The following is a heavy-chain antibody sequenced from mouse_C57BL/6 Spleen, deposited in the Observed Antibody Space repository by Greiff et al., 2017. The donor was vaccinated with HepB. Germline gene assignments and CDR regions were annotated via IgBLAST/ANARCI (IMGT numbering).Heavy chain of an antibody. J-gene: IGHJ3*01. D-gene: IGHD2-4*01. CDR3: ARKGYYDYDSWFAY. CDR2: INPSSGYT. V-gene: IGHV1-7*01. Sequence: VQLQESGAELAKPGASVKLSCKASGYTFTSYWMHWVKQRPGQGLEWIGYINPSSGYTKYNQKFKDKATFTADKSSSTAYMQLSSLTYEDSAVYYCARKGYYDYDSWFAYWGQGTLVTVSA. CDR1: GYTFTSYW.